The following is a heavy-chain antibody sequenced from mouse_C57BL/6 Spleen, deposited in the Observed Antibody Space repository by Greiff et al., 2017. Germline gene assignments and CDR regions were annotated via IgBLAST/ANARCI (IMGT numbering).Heavy chain of an antibody. D-gene: IGHD1-1*01. CDR2: IYPRDGST. CDR1: GYTFTSYD. V-gene: IGHV1-85*01. CDR3: AKVLLRWYFDV. Sequence: VQLQQSGPELVKPGASVKLSCKASGYTFTSYDINWVKQRPGPGLEWIGWIYPRDGSTKYNEKFKGKATLTVYTSSSTAYMQLHSLTSDDSAVYFCAKVLLRWYFDVWGTGTTVTVSS. J-gene: IGHJ1*03.